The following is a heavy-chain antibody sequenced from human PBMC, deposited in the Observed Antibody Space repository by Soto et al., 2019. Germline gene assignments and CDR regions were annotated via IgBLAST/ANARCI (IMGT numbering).Heavy chain of an antibody. D-gene: IGHD3-22*01. V-gene: IGHV4-39*01. CDR1: DGSMNSDSSY. CDR3: ARLGGYVSVGYYYLWDS. J-gene: IGHJ4*02. CDR2: INHSGST. Sequence: QLQLQESGPGLVKPSETLSLTCRVSDGSMNSDSSYWVGIRQPPGKGLEWIGVINHSGSTYHNLSLKGRVTMSVDASRNQFSLKLTSMTAADTAVYYCARLGGYVSVGYYYLWDSWGQGTLVTVSS.